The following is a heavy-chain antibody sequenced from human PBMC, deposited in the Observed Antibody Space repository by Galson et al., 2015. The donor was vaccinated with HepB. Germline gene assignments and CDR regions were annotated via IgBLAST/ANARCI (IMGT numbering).Heavy chain of an antibody. Sequence: VKVSCKASGFTFTHYDFSWVRQAPGQGLEWMGWISGYSGDTNYAQNFQGRVTMTTDTSTTTVYMEVRSLTFDDTAVYFCARMATGYFDYWGQGTLVTVSS. CDR1: GFTFTHYD. CDR3: ARMATGYFDY. J-gene: IGHJ4*02. CDR2: ISGYSGDT. V-gene: IGHV1-18*04. D-gene: IGHD5-24*01.